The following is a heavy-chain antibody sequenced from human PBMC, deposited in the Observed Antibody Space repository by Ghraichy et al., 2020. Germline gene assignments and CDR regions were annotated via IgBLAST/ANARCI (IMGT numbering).Heavy chain of an antibody. CDR3: ARGPAGFLCY. CDR2: IYSDGRT. V-gene: IGHV3-53*01. Sequence: GGSLRLSCAGSGFTVSTNYMTWVRQAPGKGLESVAVIYSDGRTFYSDSVRGRFSISRNNSKNSLFLQMDTLRAEDTAVYHCARGPAGFLCYWGRGTLVTVSS. J-gene: IGHJ2*01. CDR1: GFTVSTNY. D-gene: IGHD1-14*01.